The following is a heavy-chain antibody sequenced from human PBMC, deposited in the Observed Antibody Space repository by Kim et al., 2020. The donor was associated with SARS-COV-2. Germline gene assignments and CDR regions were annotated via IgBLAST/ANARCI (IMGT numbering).Heavy chain of an antibody. J-gene: IGHJ6*03. CDR3: ARAGNWIQLFSRHPYYMDV. Sequence: SETLSLTCTVSGGSISSYYWSWIRQPPGKGLEWIGYIYYSGSTNYNPSLKSRVTISVDTSKNQFSLKLSSVTAADTAVYYCARAGNWIQLFSRHPYYMDVCGKGTTVTVSS. V-gene: IGHV4-59*01. CDR1: GGSISSYY. D-gene: IGHD5-18*01. CDR2: IYYSGST.